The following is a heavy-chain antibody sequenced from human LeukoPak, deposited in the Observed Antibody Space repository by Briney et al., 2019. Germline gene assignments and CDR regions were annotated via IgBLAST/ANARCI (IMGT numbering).Heavy chain of an antibody. D-gene: IGHD3-9*01. Sequence: GGSLRLSCAASGFTFSSYSMNWVRQAPGKGLEWVSSISSSSSYIYYADSVKGRFTISRDNAKNSLYLQMNSLRAEDTAVYYCARAKVRYFDWSNMDVWGQGTTVTVSS. CDR3: ARAKVRYFDWSNMDV. CDR2: ISSSSSYI. V-gene: IGHV3-21*01. CDR1: GFTFSSYS. J-gene: IGHJ6*02.